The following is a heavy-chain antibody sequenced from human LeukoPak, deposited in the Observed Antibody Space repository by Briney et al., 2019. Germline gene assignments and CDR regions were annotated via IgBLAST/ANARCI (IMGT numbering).Heavy chain of an antibody. D-gene: IGHD2-15*01. CDR2: ISSSGSTI. CDR3: ARAPSGYSRYSCYMDV. V-gene: IGHV3-48*03. Sequence: QSGGSLRLSCAASGFTFSSYEMNWVRQAPGKGLEWVSYISSSGSTIYYADSVKGRFTISRDNAKNSLYLQMNSLRAEDTAVYYCARAPSGYSRYSCYMDVWGKGTTVTISS. J-gene: IGHJ6*03. CDR1: GFTFSSYE.